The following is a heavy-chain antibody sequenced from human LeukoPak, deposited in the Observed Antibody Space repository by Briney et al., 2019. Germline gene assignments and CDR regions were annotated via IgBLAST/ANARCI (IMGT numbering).Heavy chain of an antibody. CDR3: ARSQIAVAGTFDY. Sequence: ASVKVSCKASGYTFTSYDINWVRQATGQGLEWMGIINPSGGSTSYAQKFQGRVTMTRDTSTSTVYMELSSLRSEDTAVYYCARSQIAVAGTFDYWGQGTLVTVSS. D-gene: IGHD6-19*01. J-gene: IGHJ4*02. CDR2: INPSGGST. CDR1: GYTFTSYD. V-gene: IGHV1-46*01.